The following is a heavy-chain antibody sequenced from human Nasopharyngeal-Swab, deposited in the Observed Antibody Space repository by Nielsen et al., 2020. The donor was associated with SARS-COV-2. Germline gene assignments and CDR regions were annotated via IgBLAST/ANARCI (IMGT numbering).Heavy chain of an antibody. CDR1: GYTFTGYY. D-gene: IGHD1-7*01. V-gene: IGHV1-2*04. Sequence: ASVTVSCKASGYTFTGYYMHWVRQAPGQGLEWMGWINPNSGGTNYAQKFQGWVTMTRDTSISTAYMELSRLRSDDTAVYYCARDHSRITGTTYYYGMDVWGQGTTVTVSS. CDR3: ARDHSRITGTTYYYGMDV. J-gene: IGHJ6*02. CDR2: INPNSGGT.